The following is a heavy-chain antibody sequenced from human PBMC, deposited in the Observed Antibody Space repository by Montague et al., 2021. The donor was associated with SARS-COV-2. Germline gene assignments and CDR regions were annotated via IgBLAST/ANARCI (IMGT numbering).Heavy chain of an antibody. V-gene: IGHV4-39*01. CDR3: ARHPLRDWLFNSDLQYYFDY. D-gene: IGHD3/OR15-3a*01. CDR2: IYYSGST. J-gene: IGHJ4*02. Sequence: LVKPTQTLTLTCTFSGFSLSTSGMCVSWIRQPPGKGLEWIGSIYYSGSTYYNPSLKSRVTISVDTSKNQFSLKLSSVTAADTAVYYCARHPLRDWLFNSDLQYYFDYWGQGTLVTVSS. CDR1: GFSLSTSGMC.